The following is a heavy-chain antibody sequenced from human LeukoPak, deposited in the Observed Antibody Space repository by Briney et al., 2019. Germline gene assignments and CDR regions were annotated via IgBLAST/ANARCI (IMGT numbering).Heavy chain of an antibody. CDR3: ATPYMITFGGVIAQEDY. CDR1: GFTFSSYA. CDR2: ISGSGGST. Sequence: GGPLRLSCAASGFTFSSYAMSWVRQAPGKGLEWVSAISGSGGSTYYADSVKGRFTISRDNSKNTLYLQMNSLRAEDTAVYYCATPYMITFGGVIAQEDYWGQGTLVTVSS. V-gene: IGHV3-23*01. J-gene: IGHJ4*02. D-gene: IGHD3-16*02.